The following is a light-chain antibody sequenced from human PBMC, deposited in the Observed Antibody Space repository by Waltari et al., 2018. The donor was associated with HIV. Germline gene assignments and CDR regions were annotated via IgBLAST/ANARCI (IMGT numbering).Light chain of an antibody. V-gene: IGKV3-11*01. CDR1: QTVSSY. Sequence: EIVLTQSPATLSLSPGERATLSCRASQTVSSYLAWYQQKPGQAPRLLIYDASIRATGIPVRFSGSGSGTDFTRTISSLEPEDFAVYYCQQRSNWLWTFGQGTKVEIK. CDR2: DAS. CDR3: QQRSNWLWT. J-gene: IGKJ1*01.